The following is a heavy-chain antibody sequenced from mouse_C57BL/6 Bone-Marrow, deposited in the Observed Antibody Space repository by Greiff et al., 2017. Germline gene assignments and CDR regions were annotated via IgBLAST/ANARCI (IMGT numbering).Heavy chain of an antibody. Sequence: VQLQQPGAELVKPGASVKMSCKASGYTFTSYWITWVKQRPGQGLEWIGDIYPGSGSTNYYDAFKIKDTLTVDTSSNTAFMQLSSLTSEDSAVYYCARLGTGDYFDYWGQGTTLTVSS. V-gene: IGHV1-55*01. CDR3: ARLGTGDYFDY. J-gene: IGHJ2*01. D-gene: IGHD3-3*01. CDR1: GYTFTSYW. CDR2: IYPGSGST.